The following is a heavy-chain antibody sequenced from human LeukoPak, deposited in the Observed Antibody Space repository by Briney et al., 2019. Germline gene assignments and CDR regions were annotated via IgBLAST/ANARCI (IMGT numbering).Heavy chain of an antibody. CDR1: GFTFSSYW. Sequence: PGGSLRLSCAASGFTFSSYWMSWVRQAPGKGLEWVANIKQDGSEKYYVDSVKGRFTISRDNAKNSLYLQMNSLRAEDTAVYYCARGWGYCSSTSCQDYWGQGTLVTVSS. CDR3: ARGWGYCSSTSCQDY. CDR2: IKQDGSEK. V-gene: IGHV3-7*01. J-gene: IGHJ4*02. D-gene: IGHD2-2*01.